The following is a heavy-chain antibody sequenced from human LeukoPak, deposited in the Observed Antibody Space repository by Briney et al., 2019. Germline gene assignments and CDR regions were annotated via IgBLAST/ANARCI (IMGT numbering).Heavy chain of an antibody. CDR3: ATDSGGQYIDWLLDY. CDR1: GFTFSGYS. D-gene: IGHD3-9*01. Sequence: GGSLRLSCAASGFTFSGYSMNWVRQAPGKGLEWVSSISSSSSYIYYADSVKGRFTISRDNAKNSLYLQMNSLRAEDTAIYYCATDSGGQYIDWLLDYWGQGTLVTVSS. CDR2: ISSSSSYI. J-gene: IGHJ4*02. V-gene: IGHV3-21*04.